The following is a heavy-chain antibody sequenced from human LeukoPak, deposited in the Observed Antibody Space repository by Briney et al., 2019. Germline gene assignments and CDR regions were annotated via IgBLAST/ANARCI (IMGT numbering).Heavy chain of an antibody. CDR2: IYTSGST. J-gene: IGHJ6*03. V-gene: IGHV4-4*09. D-gene: IGHD3-3*01. CDR3: AIQPILASDGLYYYYMDV. Sequence: SETLSLTCTVSGGSISSYYWSWIRQPPGKGLEWIGYIYTSGSTNYNPSLKSRVTISVDTSKNQFSLKLSSVTAADTAVYYCAIQPILASDGLYYYYMDVWGKGTTVTVPS. CDR1: GGSISSYY.